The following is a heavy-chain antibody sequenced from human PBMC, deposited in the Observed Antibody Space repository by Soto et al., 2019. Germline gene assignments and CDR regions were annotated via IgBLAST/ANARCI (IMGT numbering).Heavy chain of an antibody. CDR2: IYYSGST. D-gene: IGHD5-12*01. CDR1: GGSISSYY. J-gene: IGHJ4*02. V-gene: IGHV4-59*01. CDR3: ARAHTYSGYDWGVDY. Sequence: SETLSLTCTFSGGSISSYYWSWIRQPPGKGLEWIGYIYYSGSTNYNPSLKSRVTISVDTSKIQFSLKLNSVTAADTAVYYCARAHTYSGYDWGVDYWGQGTLVTVSS.